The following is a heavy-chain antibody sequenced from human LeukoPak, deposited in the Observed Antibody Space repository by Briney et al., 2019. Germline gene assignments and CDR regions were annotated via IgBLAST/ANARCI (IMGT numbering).Heavy chain of an antibody. D-gene: IGHD4-23*01. CDR1: GYSISSGYY. Sequence: TASETLYLTCTVSGYSISSGYYWGWIRQPPGKGLEWIGNIYHTGSTYYNPSLKSRLTISVDTSNNQFSLKLSSVTAADTAVYYCTRMYGGSFPNAFDIWGHGTMVTVSS. CDR2: IYHTGST. V-gene: IGHV4-38-2*02. CDR3: TRMYGGSFPNAFDI. J-gene: IGHJ3*02.